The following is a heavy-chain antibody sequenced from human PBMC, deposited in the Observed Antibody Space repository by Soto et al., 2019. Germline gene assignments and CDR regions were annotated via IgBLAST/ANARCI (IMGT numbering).Heavy chain of an antibody. CDR1: AGSISSLTHY. J-gene: IGHJ5*02. Sequence: PSETLSLTCSVSAGSISSLTHYWGWIRQPPGKGLDWIGTVYYTEKTYYIPSLIILVTMSWDSSKNQVSLNLRFVSAADTAMYSCARRKRYYGSPGWFYPGGLGTLVTDAS. CDR3: ARRKRYYGSPGWFYP. CDR2: VYYTEKT. D-gene: IGHD3-10*01. V-gene: IGHV4-39*01.